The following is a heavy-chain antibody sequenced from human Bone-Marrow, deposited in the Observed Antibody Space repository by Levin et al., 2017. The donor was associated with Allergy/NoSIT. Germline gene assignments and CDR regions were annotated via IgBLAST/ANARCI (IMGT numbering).Heavy chain of an antibody. D-gene: IGHD4-23*01. CDR2: ISSSGSTI. CDR3: ARDSTDYGGNSGASYFDY. Sequence: GESLKISCAASGFTFSSYEMNWVRQAPGKGLEWVSYISSSGSTIYYADSVKGRFTISRDNAKNSLYLQMNSLRAEDTAVYYCARDSTDYGGNSGASYFDYWGQGTLVTVSS. J-gene: IGHJ4*02. CDR1: GFTFSSYE. V-gene: IGHV3-48*03.